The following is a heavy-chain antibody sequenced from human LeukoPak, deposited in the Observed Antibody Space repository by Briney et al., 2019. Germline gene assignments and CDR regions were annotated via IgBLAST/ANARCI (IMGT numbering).Heavy chain of an antibody. J-gene: IGHJ4*02. Sequence: GGFLRLSCAASGFTVSSNYMTWVRQAPGKGLEWVSVISRGGTRSYADSVKGRFTISRDNSNNTLFLQMNSLRAEDTAVYYRATLNDYGSFFDYWGQGTLVTVSS. V-gene: IGHV3-66*01. CDR2: ISRGGTR. CDR3: ATLNDYGSFFDY. CDR1: GFTVSSNY. D-gene: IGHD4-17*01.